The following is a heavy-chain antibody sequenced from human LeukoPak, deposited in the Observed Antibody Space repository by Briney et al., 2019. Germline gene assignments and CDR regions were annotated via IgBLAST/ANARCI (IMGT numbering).Heavy chain of an antibody. Sequence: SVKVSCKASGGTFSSYAISWVRQAPGQGLEWMGRIIPILGIANYAQKFQGRVTITADKSTSTAYMELSSLRSDDTAVYYCARGDFGVVPFFDYWGQGTLVTVSS. V-gene: IGHV1-69*04. CDR2: IIPILGIA. J-gene: IGHJ4*02. CDR3: ARGDFGVVPFFDY. CDR1: GGTFSSYA. D-gene: IGHD3-3*01.